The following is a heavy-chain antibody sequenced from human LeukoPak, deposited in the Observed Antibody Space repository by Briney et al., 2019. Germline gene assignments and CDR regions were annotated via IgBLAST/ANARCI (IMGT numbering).Heavy chain of an antibody. CDR2: INPSGGST. J-gene: IGHJ6*02. Sequence: GASVKVSCKASGYTFTRYYMHWVRQAPGQGLEWMGIINPSGGSTRYAQKFQGRVTMTRDTSTSTVYMELSSLRSEDMAVYYCARDPSKYLYYYYGMDVWGQGTTVTVSS. CDR3: ARDPSKYLYYYYGMDV. CDR1: GYTFTRYY. V-gene: IGHV1-46*01. D-gene: IGHD4-11*01.